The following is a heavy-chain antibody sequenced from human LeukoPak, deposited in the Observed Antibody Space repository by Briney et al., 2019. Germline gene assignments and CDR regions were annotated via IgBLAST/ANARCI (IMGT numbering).Heavy chain of an antibody. D-gene: IGHD6-19*01. J-gene: IGHJ4*02. CDR2: IYHSGST. V-gene: IGHV4-59*01. Sequence: PSETLSLTCTVSGVSITSYFWSWIRQPPGRGLEWIGYIYHSGSTNSNPSLKSRVSISLDTSKNQFSLKLSSVTAADTAVSYCARGRVPGAWGQGTLVTVSS. CDR1: GVSITSYF. CDR3: ARGRVPGA.